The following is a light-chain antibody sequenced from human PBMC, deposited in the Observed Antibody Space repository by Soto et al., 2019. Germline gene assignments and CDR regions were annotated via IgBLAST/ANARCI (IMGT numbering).Light chain of an antibody. CDR2: AAS. CDR3: QQYNSIGIT. J-gene: IGKJ5*01. Sequence: DIQITQSPSSVSPCLLDIVCITCRASQSISTHLSWYQQKPGKAPKLLIYAASSLQSWVPSRFTGSGSGTEFTLTISSLQPDDFATYYCQQYNSIGITFGQGTRLEIK. V-gene: IGKV1-39*01. CDR1: QSISTH.